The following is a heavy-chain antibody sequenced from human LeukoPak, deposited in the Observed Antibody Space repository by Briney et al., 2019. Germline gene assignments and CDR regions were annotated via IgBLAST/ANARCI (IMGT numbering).Heavy chain of an antibody. D-gene: IGHD3-22*01. J-gene: IGHJ3*02. CDR1: GGSFSGYY. Sequence: SETLSLTCAVYGGSFSGYYWSWIRQPAGKGLEWIGRIYTSGSTNYNPSLKSRVTISVDTSKNQFSLKLSSVTAADTAVYYCAGARRYYDSSGYPKDDAFDIWGQGTMVTVSS. V-gene: IGHV4-59*10. CDR3: AGARRYYDSSGYPKDDAFDI. CDR2: IYTSGST.